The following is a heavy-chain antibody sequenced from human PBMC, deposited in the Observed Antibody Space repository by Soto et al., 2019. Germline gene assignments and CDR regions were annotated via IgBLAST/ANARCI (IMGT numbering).Heavy chain of an antibody. D-gene: IGHD3-10*01. CDR1: GYTFTLYW. V-gene: IGHV5-51*01. CDR3: ARQYGSGSFDS. CDR2: IYPGDSDT. Sequence: GESLKISCNGSGYTFTLYWIAWIRQMPGKGLEWMGIIYPGDSDTRYSPSFQGQVTISADTSITTAYLQWSSLKASDTAMYYCARQYGSGSFDSWGQGSRGTVAS. J-gene: IGHJ4*02.